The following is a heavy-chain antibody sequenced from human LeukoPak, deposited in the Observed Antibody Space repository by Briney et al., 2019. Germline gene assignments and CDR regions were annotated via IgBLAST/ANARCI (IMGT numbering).Heavy chain of an antibody. D-gene: IGHD3-9*01. J-gene: IGHJ3*02. CDR2: IRSKANSYAT. CDR1: EFTFRGSA. V-gene: IGHV3-73*01. CDR3: TRHSDILTGYYYAFDI. Sequence: GGSLRLSCAASEFTFRGSAMGWVRQASGKGQEWVGRIRSKANSYATAYAASVKGRFTISRDGSKNTAYLQMNSLKTEDTAVYYCTRHSDILTGYYYAFDIWGQGTMVTVSS.